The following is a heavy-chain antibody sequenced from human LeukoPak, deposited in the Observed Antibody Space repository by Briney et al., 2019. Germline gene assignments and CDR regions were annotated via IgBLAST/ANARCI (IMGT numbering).Heavy chain of an antibody. D-gene: IGHD3-10*01. J-gene: IGHJ4*02. CDR2: IYHSGST. Sequence: PSETLSLTCTVSGYSISSGFYWGWIRQPPGKGLEWIGSIYHSGSTYYNPSLKSRVTISVDTSKNQFSLKLSSVTAADTAVYYCARRYGSGRGDHFDYWGQGTLVTVSS. CDR1: GYSISSGFY. CDR3: ARRYGSGRGDHFDY. V-gene: IGHV4-38-2*02.